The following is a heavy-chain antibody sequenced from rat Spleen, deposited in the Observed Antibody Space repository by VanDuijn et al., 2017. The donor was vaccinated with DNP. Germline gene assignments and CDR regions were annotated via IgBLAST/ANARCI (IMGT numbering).Heavy chain of an antibody. CDR2: ISFDGSDT. V-gene: IGHV5-7*01. J-gene: IGHJ4*01. CDR3: ARHRTIMPYYYAMDA. CDR1: RITFSDHN. D-gene: IGHD1-12*01. Sequence: EVLLVESDGGLVQPGRSLKLSCAVSRITFSDHNMAWVRQAPKKGLEWVATISFDGSDTYYRDSVRGRFTISRDNAQSTLYLQMDSLRSEDTATYYCARHRTIMPYYYAMDAWGQGASVTVSS.